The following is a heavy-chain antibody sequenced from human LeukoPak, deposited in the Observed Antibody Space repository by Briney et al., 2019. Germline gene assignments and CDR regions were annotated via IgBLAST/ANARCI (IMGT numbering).Heavy chain of an antibody. V-gene: IGHV3-64*01. Sequence: QPGGSLRLSCAASGFTFSSYAMHWVRQAPGKGLEYVSAISSNGGSTYYANSVKGRFTISRDNSKNTLYLQMGSLRAEDTAVYYCARDHYYDSSGYTPAGDAFDIWGQGTMVTVSS. J-gene: IGHJ3*02. CDR3: ARDHYYDSSGYTPAGDAFDI. D-gene: IGHD3-22*01. CDR2: ISSNGGST. CDR1: GFTFSSYA.